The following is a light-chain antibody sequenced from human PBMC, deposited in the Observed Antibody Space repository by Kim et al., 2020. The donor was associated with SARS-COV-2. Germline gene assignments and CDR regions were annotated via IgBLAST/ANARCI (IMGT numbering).Light chain of an antibody. CDR1: SSNIGNNY. J-gene: IGLJ2*01. CDR2: DND. CDR3: GTWDNSLSGVV. V-gene: IGLV1-51*01. Sequence: GQKVTISCSGSSSNIGNNYVSWYQQLPGTAPKLLIYDNDKRPSGIADRFSGSKSGTSATLGITGLQTGDEADYYCGTWDNSLSGVVFGGGTQLTVL.